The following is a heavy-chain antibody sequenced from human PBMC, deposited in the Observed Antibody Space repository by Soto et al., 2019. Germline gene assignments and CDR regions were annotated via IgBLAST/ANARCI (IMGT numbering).Heavy chain of an antibody. Sequence: ASVKVSCKASGYTFTSYGISWVRQAPGQGLEWMGWISAYNGNTNYAQKLQGRVTMTTDTSTSTAYMELRSLRSDDTAVYYCAGEGAGNYVGYYYYHGMDVYHQGATVTACS. CDR1: GYTFTSYG. D-gene: IGHD4-4*01. CDR2: ISAYNGNT. V-gene: IGHV1-18*01. J-gene: IGHJ6*02. CDR3: AGEGAGNYVGYYYYHGMDV.